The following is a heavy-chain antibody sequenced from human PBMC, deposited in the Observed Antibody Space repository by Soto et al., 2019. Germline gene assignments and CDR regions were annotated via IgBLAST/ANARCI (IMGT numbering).Heavy chain of an antibody. Sequence: GASVKVSCKASGYTFTSYGISWVRQAPGQGLEWMGWISAYNGNTNYAQKLQGRVTMTTDTSTSTAYMELRSLRSDDTAVYYCARGYYGSGSYAKDYYYYGMDVWGQGTTVTVSS. CDR1: GYTFTSYG. J-gene: IGHJ6*02. CDR3: ARGYYGSGSYAKDYYYYGMDV. D-gene: IGHD3-10*01. V-gene: IGHV1-18*01. CDR2: ISAYNGNT.